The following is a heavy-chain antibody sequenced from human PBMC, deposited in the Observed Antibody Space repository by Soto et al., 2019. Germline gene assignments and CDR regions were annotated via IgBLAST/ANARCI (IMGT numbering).Heavy chain of an antibody. V-gene: IGHV4-59*08. J-gene: IGHJ4*02. CDR1: GGSISSYY. CDR2: IYDSGST. CDR3: AKLYGDYVAHYFDS. Sequence: SETLSLTRTVAGGSISSYYWSWIRQPPGKGLEWIGYIYDSGSTDYSPALKSRVTISLDTSKNQFSLKLTSVTAADTAVYYCAKLYGDYVAHYFDSWGQGTLVTVSS. D-gene: IGHD4-17*01.